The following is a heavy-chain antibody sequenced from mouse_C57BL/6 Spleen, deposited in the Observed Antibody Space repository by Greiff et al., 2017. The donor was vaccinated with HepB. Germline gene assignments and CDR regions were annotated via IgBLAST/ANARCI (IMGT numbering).Heavy chain of an antibody. J-gene: IGHJ4*01. D-gene: IGHD1-1*01. CDR3: AKADYYGSSYYAMDY. CDR2: ISSGSSTI. V-gene: IGHV5-17*01. CDR1: GFTFSDYG. Sequence: EVKLVESGGGLVKPGGSLKLSCAASGFTFSDYGMHWVRQAPEKGLEWVAYISSGSSTIYYADTVKGRFTISRDNAKNTLFLRMTSLRSEDTAMYYCAKADYYGSSYYAMDYWGQGTSVTVSS.